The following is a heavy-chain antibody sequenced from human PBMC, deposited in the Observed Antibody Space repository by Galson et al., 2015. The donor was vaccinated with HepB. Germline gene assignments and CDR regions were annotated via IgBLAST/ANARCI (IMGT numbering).Heavy chain of an antibody. CDR3: ARDRRTVTPYYYYYMDV. J-gene: IGHJ6*03. CDR2: IIPIFGTA. CDR1: GGTFSSYA. D-gene: IGHD4-11*01. Sequence: SVKVSCKASGGTFSSYAISWVRQAPGQGLEWMGGIIPIFGTANYAQKFQGRVTITADKSTSTAYMELSSLRSEDTAVYYCARDRRTVTPYYYYYMDVWGKGTTVTVSS. V-gene: IGHV1-69*06.